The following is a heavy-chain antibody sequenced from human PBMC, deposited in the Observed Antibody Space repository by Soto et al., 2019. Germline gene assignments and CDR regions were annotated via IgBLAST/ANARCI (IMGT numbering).Heavy chain of an antibody. D-gene: IGHD6-19*01. J-gene: IGHJ6*02. CDR3: AKIPILGFSSGWWDFYYGMDV. Sequence: ASVKVSCKASGYTFTSYGISWVRQAPGQGLEWMGWISAYNGNTNYAQKLQGRVTMTRNTSISTAYMELSSLRSEDTAVYYCAKIPILGFSSGWWDFYYGMDVWGQGTTVTVSS. V-gene: IGHV1-18*01. CDR2: ISAYNGNT. CDR1: GYTFTSYG.